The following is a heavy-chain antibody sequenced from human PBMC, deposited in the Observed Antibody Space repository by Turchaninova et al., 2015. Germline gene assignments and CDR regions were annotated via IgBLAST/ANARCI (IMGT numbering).Heavy chain of an antibody. D-gene: IGHD3-3*01. CDR1: GFTFNTYT. V-gene: IGHV3-21*01. J-gene: IGHJ4*02. CDR2: IDSSSSYI. Sequence: LVDSGGGLVKPGGSLRLSCVVSGFTFNTYTMNWVRQAPGKGLEWVSYIDSSSSYIYYADSVKGRFTISRDNAKNSVYLQMNSLRVEETAVYYCARYYDQSRGFENWGQGTLVTVSS. CDR3: ARYYDQSRGFEN.